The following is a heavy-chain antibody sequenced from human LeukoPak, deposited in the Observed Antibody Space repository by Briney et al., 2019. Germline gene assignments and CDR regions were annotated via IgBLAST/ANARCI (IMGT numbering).Heavy chain of an antibody. Sequence: GGSLRLSCTASGFTFNRFAMSWVRQAPGKGLEWVSALSAGGGSPWYADSVKGRFTTSRDNSKNTLYLQMNSLRAEDTAVYYCARDTSIGSLDYWGQGTLVTVSS. CDR3: ARDTSIGSLDY. J-gene: IGHJ4*02. CDR1: GFTFNRFA. D-gene: IGHD6-25*01. CDR2: LSAGGGSP. V-gene: IGHV3-23*01.